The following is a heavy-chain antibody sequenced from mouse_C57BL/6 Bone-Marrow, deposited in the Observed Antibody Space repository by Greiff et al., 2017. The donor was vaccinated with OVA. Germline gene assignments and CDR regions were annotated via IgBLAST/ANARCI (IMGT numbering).Heavy chain of an antibody. V-gene: IGHV5-9-1*02. D-gene: IGHD2-3*01. J-gene: IGHJ4*01. CDR2: ISSGGDYI. Sequence: DVMLVESGEGLVKPGGSLKLSCAASGFTFSSYAMSWVRQTPEKRLEWVAYISSGGDYIYYADTVKGRFTISRDDARNTLYLQMSSLKSEDTAMYYCTRDGYYAMDYWGQGTSVTVSS. CDR1: GFTFSSYA. CDR3: TRDGYYAMDY.